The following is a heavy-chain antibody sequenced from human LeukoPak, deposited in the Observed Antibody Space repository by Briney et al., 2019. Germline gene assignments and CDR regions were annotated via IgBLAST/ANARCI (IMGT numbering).Heavy chain of an antibody. CDR1: GGSISSYY. CDR3: AREGQLVLPFDY. J-gene: IGHJ4*02. Sequence: SETLSLTCTVSGGSISSYYWGWIRQPPGKGLEWIGSIYHGGSTYYNPSLKSRVTISVDTAKNQFSLKLTSVTAADTAVYYCAREGQLVLPFDYWGQGTLVTVSS. CDR2: IYHGGST. V-gene: IGHV4-38-2*02. D-gene: IGHD6-6*01.